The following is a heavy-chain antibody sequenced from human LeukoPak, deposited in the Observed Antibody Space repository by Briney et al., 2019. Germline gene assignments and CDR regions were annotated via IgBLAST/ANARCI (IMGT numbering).Heavy chain of an antibody. CDR1: GFMFSSYE. D-gene: IGHD2-15*01. J-gene: IGHJ6*03. CDR2: ISRSGSTK. Sequence: GGSLRLSCAASGFMFSSYEMNWVRQAPGKGLEWVSSISRSGSTKYYADSVKGRFTISRDNAKNSLFLQMNSLRAEDTAVYYCARVLRYCSGGNCYSGGLGYMDVWGKGTTVTISS. CDR3: ARVLRYCSGGNCYSGGLGYMDV. V-gene: IGHV3-48*03.